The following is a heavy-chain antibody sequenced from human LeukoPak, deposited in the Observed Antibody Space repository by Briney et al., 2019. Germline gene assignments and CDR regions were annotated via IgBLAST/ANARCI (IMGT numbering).Heavy chain of an antibody. CDR1: GYSFTSYW. J-gene: IGHJ6*02. CDR2: IYPGDSDT. CDR3: ARTAAGSRSYYYYYGMDV. V-gene: IGHV5-51*01. D-gene: IGHD6-13*01. Sequence: GESLKISCKGSGYSFTSYWIGWVRQMPGKGLEWMGIIYPGDSDTRYSPSFQGQVTISADKSISTAYLQWSSLKASDTAMYYCARTAAGSRSYYYYYGMDVWGQGTTVTVSS.